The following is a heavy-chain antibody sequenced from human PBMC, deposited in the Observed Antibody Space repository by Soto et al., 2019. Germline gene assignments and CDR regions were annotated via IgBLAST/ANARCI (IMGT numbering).Heavy chain of an antibody. J-gene: IGHJ4*02. V-gene: IGHV3-30*18. D-gene: IGHD1-1*01. CDR3: AKSVYNWNDGFFDY. CDR1: GFTFSTYG. CDR2: ISYDGNNK. Sequence: QVQLVASGGGVVQPGRSLRLSCAASGFTFSTYGMHWVRQAPGKGLEWVAVISYDGNNKYYADSVKGRFTISRDSSENTLYLQMNSLGAEDTAVYYCAKSVYNWNDGFFDYWGQGTLVTVSS.